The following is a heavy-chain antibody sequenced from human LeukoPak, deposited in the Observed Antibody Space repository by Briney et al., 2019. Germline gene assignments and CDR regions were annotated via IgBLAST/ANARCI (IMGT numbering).Heavy chain of an antibody. CDR1: GFTFSSYA. J-gene: IGHJ4*02. Sequence: PGRSLRLSCAASGFTFSSYAMHWVRQAPGKGLEWVAVISYDRSNKYYADSVKGRFTISGDNSKNPLYLQMNSLRAEDTAVYYCARDLEPQELLWFGGFDYWGQGTLVTVSS. D-gene: IGHD3-10*01. CDR3: ARDLEPQELLWFGGFDY. CDR2: ISYDRSNK. V-gene: IGHV3-30-3*01.